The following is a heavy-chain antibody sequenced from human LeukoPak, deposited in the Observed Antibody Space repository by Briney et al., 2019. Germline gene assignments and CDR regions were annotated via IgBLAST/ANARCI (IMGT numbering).Heavy chain of an antibody. CDR1: GYTFTSYG. CDR3: ARGGGYCSSTSCYADYSNYLGFDY. V-gene: IGHV1-18*01. Sequence: ASVKVSCKASGYTFTSYGISWVRPAPGQGLEWMGWISAYNGNTNYAQKLQGRVTMTTDTSTSTAYMELRSLRSDDTAVYYCARGGGYCSSTSCYADYSNYLGFDYWGQGTLVTVSS. D-gene: IGHD2-2*03. J-gene: IGHJ4*02. CDR2: ISAYNGNT.